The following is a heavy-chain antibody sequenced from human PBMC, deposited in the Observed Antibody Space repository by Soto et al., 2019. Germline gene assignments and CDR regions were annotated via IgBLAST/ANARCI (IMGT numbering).Heavy chain of an antibody. J-gene: IGHJ4*02. Sequence: ESGGGLVKPGGSLRLSCAASGFIFSNAWMNWVRQAPGKGLEWGGRIKSKTDGGTTDYAAPVKGRFTISRDDSKNTLYLQMNSLKTEETAVYYCTTWEIPDYWGQGTLVTVSS. CDR3: TTWEIPDY. V-gene: IGHV3-15*07. CDR1: GFIFSNAW. D-gene: IGHD1-26*01. CDR2: IKSKTDGGTT.